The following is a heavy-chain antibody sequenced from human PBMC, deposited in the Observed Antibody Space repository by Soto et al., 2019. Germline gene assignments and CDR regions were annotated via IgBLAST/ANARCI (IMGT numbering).Heavy chain of an antibody. Sequence: SETLSIICTVSGGSIRSYYWSWIRQPPGQGLEWIGYIYFSGSTNYNPSLKSRVTISVDTSKNQFSLNLSSVTAADTAVYYCARHVSLAAAGTGPNWFDPWGQGTLVTVS. CDR2: IYFSGST. CDR1: GGSIRSYY. D-gene: IGHD6-13*01. J-gene: IGHJ5*02. V-gene: IGHV4-59*08. CDR3: ARHVSLAAAGTGPNWFDP.